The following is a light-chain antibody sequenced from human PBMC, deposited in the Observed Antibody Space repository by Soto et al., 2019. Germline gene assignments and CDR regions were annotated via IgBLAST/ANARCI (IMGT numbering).Light chain of an antibody. CDR3: QQRSKWPLT. CDR2: GAS. J-gene: IGKJ4*01. Sequence: EIVLTKSPGTLSLSPGERATLSCRASQSVSNNYLAWYQQKPGQAPRLLIYGASNRATGIPDRFSGSGSGTDFTLTISSLDPEDFSVYYCQQRSKWPLTFGGGTKVDIK. V-gene: IGKV3D-20*02. CDR1: QSVSNNY.